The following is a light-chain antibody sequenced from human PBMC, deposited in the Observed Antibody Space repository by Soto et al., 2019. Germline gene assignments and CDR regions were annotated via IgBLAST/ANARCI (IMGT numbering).Light chain of an antibody. Sequence: QPFLTQPSSGYWSPGESGPIFCAGNSSYVGRYTYVSWYQQHPGKAPKLIIYDVYNRPSGVSTRFSGSKSGNTASLTISGLQAEDEADYYCTSYTSTSTPYVFGGGTKVTVL. J-gene: IGLJ1*01. V-gene: IGLV2-14*01. CDR3: TSYTSTSTPYV. CDR1: SSYVGRYTY. CDR2: DVY.